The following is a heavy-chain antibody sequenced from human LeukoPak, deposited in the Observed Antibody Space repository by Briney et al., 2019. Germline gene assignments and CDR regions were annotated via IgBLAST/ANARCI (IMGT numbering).Heavy chain of an antibody. CDR2: ISGSGGST. V-gene: IGHV3-23*01. J-gene: IGHJ5*02. CDR3: AKDPCSSTSCYSWFDP. CDR1: GFTFSSYA. D-gene: IGHD2-2*02. Sequence: GGSLRLSCAASGFTFSSYAMSWVRQAPGKGLEWVSAISGSGGSTYYADSVKGRFTISRDNSKNTLYLQMNSLRAEDTAVYYCAKDPCSSTSCYSWFDPWGQGTLVTVSS.